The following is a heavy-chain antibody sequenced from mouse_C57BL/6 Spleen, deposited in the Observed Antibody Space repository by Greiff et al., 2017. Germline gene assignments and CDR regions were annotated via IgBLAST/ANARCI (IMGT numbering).Heavy chain of an antibody. CDR3: APITTVVYFDY. CDR2: IHPNSGST. D-gene: IGHD1-1*01. Sequence: QVQLQQPGAELVKPGASVKLSCKASGYTFTSYWMHWVKQRPGQGLEWIGMIHPNSGSTNYNEKFKSKATLTVDKSSSTAYMQLSSLTSEDSAVYYCAPITTVVYFDYWGQGTTLTVSS. V-gene: IGHV1-64*01. J-gene: IGHJ2*01. CDR1: GYTFTSYW.